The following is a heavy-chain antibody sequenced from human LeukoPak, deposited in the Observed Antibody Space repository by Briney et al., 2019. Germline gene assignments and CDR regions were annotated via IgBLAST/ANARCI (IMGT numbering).Heavy chain of an antibody. Sequence: ASVKVSCKASGYTFTSYYMHWVRQAPGQGPEWMGIINPSGGSTSYAQKFQGRVTMTRDTSTSTVYMELSSLRSEDTAVYYCARDLDCGGDCYAFDIWGQGTMVTVSS. CDR1: GYTFTSYY. CDR3: ARDLDCGGDCYAFDI. V-gene: IGHV1-46*01. J-gene: IGHJ3*02. D-gene: IGHD2-21*02. CDR2: INPSGGST.